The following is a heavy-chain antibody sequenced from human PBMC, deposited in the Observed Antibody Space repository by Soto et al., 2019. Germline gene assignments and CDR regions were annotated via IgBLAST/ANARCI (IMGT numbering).Heavy chain of an antibody. V-gene: IGHV3-33*01. CDR2: IWFDGSKK. Sequence: QMQLVESGGGVVQPGRSLRLSCAASGFTFRSYGIHWVRQAPGKGLEWVALIWFDGSKKYYVDSVKGRFAVSRDNSKNTLYLQMNSLRVEDTAVYYCARDRLVPYGYVMYVCGQGTTVTVSS. J-gene: IGHJ6*02. CDR1: GFTFRSYG. D-gene: IGHD2-2*01. CDR3: ARDRLVPYGYVMYV.